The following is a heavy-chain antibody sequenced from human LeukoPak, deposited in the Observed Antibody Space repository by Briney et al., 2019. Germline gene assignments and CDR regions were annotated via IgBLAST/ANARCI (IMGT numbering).Heavy chain of an antibody. D-gene: IGHD1-26*01. CDR3: ATAFGSYRDY. J-gene: IGHJ4*02. CDR2: FDPEDGET. Sequence: ASVKVSCKASGYTFTSYGISWVRQAPGKGLEWMGGFDPEDGETIYAQKFQGRVTMTEDTSTDTAYMELSSLRSEDTAVYYCATAFGSYRDYWGQGTLVTVSS. CDR1: GYTFTSYG. V-gene: IGHV1-24*01.